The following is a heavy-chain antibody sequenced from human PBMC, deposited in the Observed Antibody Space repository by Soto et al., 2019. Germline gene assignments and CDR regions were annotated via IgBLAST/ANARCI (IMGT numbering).Heavy chain of an antibody. J-gene: IGHJ5*02. CDR1: GASISSYY. CDR2: IYISGSP. V-gene: IGHV4-4*07. CDR3: SRSTPNWFDP. Sequence: QVQMQESGPGLVKPSETLSLPCTVSGASISSYYWRWLRQPAGKGLEWIGRIYISGSPNYNPSLKSRVTMSGDTSKSQYSLKLSSVTAADTVVYYCSRSTPNWFDPWGQGALVTVSS.